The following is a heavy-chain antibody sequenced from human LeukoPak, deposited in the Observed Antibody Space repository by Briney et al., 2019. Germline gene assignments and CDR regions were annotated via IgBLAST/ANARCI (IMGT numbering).Heavy chain of an antibody. CDR2: ISEGVGNT. CDR1: GFTFTNYA. D-gene: IGHD3-22*01. J-gene: IGHJ6*02. Sequence: GGSLRLSCAASGFTFTNYAMTWVRQAPGKGLEWVSGISEGVGNTYYADSVKGRFTISRDNSKNTLYLQMNSLRAEDTAVYYCARSYDSSGYYHYFQRYYYYGMDVWGQGTTVTVSS. V-gene: IGHV3-23*01. CDR3: ARSYDSSGYYHYFQRYYYYGMDV.